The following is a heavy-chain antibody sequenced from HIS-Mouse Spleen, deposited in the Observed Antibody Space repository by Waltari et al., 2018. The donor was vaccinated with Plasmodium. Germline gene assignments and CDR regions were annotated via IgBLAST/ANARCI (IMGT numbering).Heavy chain of an antibody. J-gene: IGHJ6*02. CDR1: GGSISSGGYY. CDR2: IYYSGST. CDR3: ARVVAAAVPYYYYGMDV. D-gene: IGHD6-13*01. Sequence: QVQLQESGPGLVKPSQTLSLTCTVSGGSISSGGYYWSWIRQHPGKGLEWIGYIYYSGSTYYNPSLKSRVTISGDTSKNQFSLKLSSVTAADTAVYYCARVVAAAVPYYYYGMDVWGQGTTVTVSS. V-gene: IGHV4-31*03.